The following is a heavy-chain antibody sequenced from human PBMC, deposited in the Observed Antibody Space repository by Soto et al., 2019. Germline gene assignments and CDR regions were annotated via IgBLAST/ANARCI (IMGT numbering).Heavy chain of an antibody. V-gene: IGHV3-72*01. D-gene: IGHD6-25*01. CDR3: GVSSGRPYHYAMDV. CDR1: AFSFSDHY. CDR2: SRSKSNNYTV. J-gene: IGHJ6*02. Sequence: EVQLAVSGGGLVPPGGSLRLSCAASAFSFSDHYVDWVRQAPGKGLEWVGRSRSKSNNYTVLYAASAKGRFTISRDDSKSSLSLQMNSLRTEDTAVYYCGVSSGRPYHYAMDVWAQGTTVIVSS.